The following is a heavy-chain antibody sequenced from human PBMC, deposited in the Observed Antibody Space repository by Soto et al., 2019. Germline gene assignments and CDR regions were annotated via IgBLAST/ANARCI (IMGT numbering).Heavy chain of an antibody. CDR1: GYTFTGYY. J-gene: IGHJ4*02. CDR2: INPNSGGT. V-gene: IGHV1-2*02. D-gene: IGHD6-13*01. Sequence: GASVKVSCKASGYTFTGYYMHWVRQAPGQGLEWMGWINPNSGGTNYAQKFRGRVTMTRDTSISTAYMELSRLRSDDTAVYYCARDGPSGIAAAGTAFDYWGQGTLVTVSS. CDR3: ARDGPSGIAAAGTAFDY.